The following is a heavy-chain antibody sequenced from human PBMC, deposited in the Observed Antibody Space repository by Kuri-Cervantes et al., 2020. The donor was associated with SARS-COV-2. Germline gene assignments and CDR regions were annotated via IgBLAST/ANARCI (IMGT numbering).Heavy chain of an antibody. V-gene: IGHV3-21*01. CDR1: GFTFSSYG. J-gene: IGHJ6*02. CDR2: ISSSSSYI. CDR3: ARDYGSGPSGAYYYYGMDV. Sequence: GESLKISCAASGFTFSSYGMHWVRQAPGKGLEWVSSISSSSSYISHADSMKGRFTISRDNAKNSLYLQMNSLRAEDTAVYYCARDYGSGPSGAYYYYGMDVWGQGTTVTVSS. D-gene: IGHD3-10*01.